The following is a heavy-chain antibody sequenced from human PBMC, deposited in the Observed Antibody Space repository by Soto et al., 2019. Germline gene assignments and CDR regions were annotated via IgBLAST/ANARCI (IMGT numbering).Heavy chain of an antibody. CDR3: ARESLRYCSSTSCPTDDAFAI. CDR2: ISAYNGNT. Sequence: GASVKVSCKASGDTFTSYGISWVRQAPGQGLEWMGWISAYNGNTNYAQKLQGRVTMTTDTSTSTAYMELRSLRSDDTAVYYCARESLRYCSSTSCPTDDAFAIWGQGTMVTVSS. V-gene: IGHV1-18*01. CDR1: GDTFTSYG. J-gene: IGHJ3*02. D-gene: IGHD2-2*01.